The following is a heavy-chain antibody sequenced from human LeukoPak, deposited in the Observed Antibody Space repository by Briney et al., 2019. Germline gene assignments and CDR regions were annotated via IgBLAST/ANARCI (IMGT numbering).Heavy chain of an antibody. CDR2: IKQDESKR. Sequence: PGGSLRLSCVASGFTFSNYWMSWVRQAPGKGLEWVANIKQDESKRYHVDSVKGRFTISRDNAKNSLYLQINSLRAEDTAVYYCAREASLYCSGNDCYWAFDRWGQGTLVTVSS. CDR1: GFTFSNYW. V-gene: IGHV3-7*01. CDR3: AREASLYCSGNDCYWAFDR. J-gene: IGHJ5*02. D-gene: IGHD2-2*01.